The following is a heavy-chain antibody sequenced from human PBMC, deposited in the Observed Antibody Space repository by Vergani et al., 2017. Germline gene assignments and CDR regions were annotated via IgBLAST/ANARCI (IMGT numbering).Heavy chain of an antibody. D-gene: IGHD5-24*01. CDR2: TIPIFGTA. J-gene: IGHJ4*02. CDR1: GYTFTSYG. CDR3: ATTEMATIGSSPIHSPNDY. Sequence: QVQLVQSGAEVKKPGASVKVSCKPSGYTFTSYGISWVRQAPGQGLEWMGGTIPIFGTANYAQKFQGRATITADESTSTAYMELSSLRSEDTPVYYCATTEMATIGSSPIHSPNDYWGQGTLVTVSS. V-gene: IGHV1-69*13.